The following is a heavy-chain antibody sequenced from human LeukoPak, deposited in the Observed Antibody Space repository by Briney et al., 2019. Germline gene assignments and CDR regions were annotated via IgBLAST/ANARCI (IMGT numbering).Heavy chain of an antibody. Sequence: ASVKVSCKASGYTFTDYYMHWVRQAPGQGLEWMGWINPNSGGTNYAQKFQGRVTMTRDTSISTAYMELSRLRSDDTAVYYCARELLISPGAFDIWGQGTLVTVSS. CDR3: ARELLISPGAFDI. CDR1: GYTFTDYY. CDR2: INPNSGGT. V-gene: IGHV1-2*02. D-gene: IGHD2-15*01. J-gene: IGHJ4*02.